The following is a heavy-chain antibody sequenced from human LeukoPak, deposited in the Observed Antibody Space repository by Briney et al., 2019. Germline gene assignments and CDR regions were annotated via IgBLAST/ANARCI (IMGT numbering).Heavy chain of an antibody. Sequence: ASVKVSCKASGYTLTAYYLHWVRQAPGQGLEWMGRINPNSGGTTYAQKFQGRVTMTRDTSIGTAYMELSRLRSDDTAVYYCPRPHYESSGLYVDAFDIWGQGTMVTVSS. J-gene: IGHJ3*02. CDR2: INPNSGGT. V-gene: IGHV1-2*06. CDR3: PRPHYESSGLYVDAFDI. D-gene: IGHD3-22*01. CDR1: GYTLTAYY.